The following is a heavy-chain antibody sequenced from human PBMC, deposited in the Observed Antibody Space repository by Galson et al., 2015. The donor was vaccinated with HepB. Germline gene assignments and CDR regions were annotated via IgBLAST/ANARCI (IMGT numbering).Heavy chain of an antibody. D-gene: IGHD5-18*01. J-gene: IGHJ6*02. CDR2: ISYDGSNK. CDR1: GFTFSSYG. CDR3: AKDPDTAMALYYYYGMDV. Sequence: SLRLSCAASGFTFSSYGMHWVRQAPGKGLEWVAAISYDGSNKYYADSVKGRFTISRDNSKNTLYLQMNSLRAEDTAVYYCAKDPDTAMALYYYYGMDVWGQGTTVTVSS. V-gene: IGHV3-30*18.